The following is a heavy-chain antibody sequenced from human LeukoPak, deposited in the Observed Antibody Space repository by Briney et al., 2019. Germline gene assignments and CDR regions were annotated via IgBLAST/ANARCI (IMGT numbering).Heavy chain of an antibody. V-gene: IGHV1-2*04. CDR3: ATPSGYSSSWYDY. CDR2: INPNSGGT. CDR1: GYTFTGYY. D-gene: IGHD6-13*01. Sequence: ASVKVSCKASGYTFTGYYMHWVRQAPGQGLEWMGWINPNSGGTNYAQKFQGWVTITRDTSASTAYMELSSLRSEDTAVYYCATPSGYSSSWYDYWGQGTLVTVSS. J-gene: IGHJ4*02.